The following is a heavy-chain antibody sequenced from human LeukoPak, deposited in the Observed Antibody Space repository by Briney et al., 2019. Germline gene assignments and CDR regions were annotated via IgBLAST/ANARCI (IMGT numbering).Heavy chain of an antibody. CDR2: ISGSGVNT. Sequence: PGGSLRLSCAASGFTFSNSAMSWVRQAPGKGLEWVSAISGSGVNTYSADSVKGRFTISRDNSKNTLYLQMNSLRAEDTAIYYCAKSSMVFDWLSTLSFDYWGQGTLVTVSS. V-gene: IGHV3-23*01. D-gene: IGHD3-9*01. CDR3: AKSSMVFDWLSTLSFDY. J-gene: IGHJ4*02. CDR1: GFTFSNSA.